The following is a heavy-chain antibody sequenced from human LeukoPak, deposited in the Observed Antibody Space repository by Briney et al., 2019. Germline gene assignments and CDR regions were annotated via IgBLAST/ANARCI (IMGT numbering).Heavy chain of an antibody. V-gene: IGHV3-23*01. D-gene: IGHD2-2*01. J-gene: IGHJ4*02. CDR3: AARPLMPPRFDY. Sequence: PGGSLRLSCAASGFTFSSYPMSWVRQAPGKGLQWVSAISGGGGSIYYADSVKGRFTISRDNSKSTLYLQINSLRADDTAIYYCAARPLMPPRFDYWGQGILVTVSS. CDR2: ISGGGGSI. CDR1: GFTFSSYP.